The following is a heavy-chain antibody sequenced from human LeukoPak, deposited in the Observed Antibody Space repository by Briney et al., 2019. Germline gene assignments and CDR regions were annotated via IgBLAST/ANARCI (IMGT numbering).Heavy chain of an antibody. CDR2: INPNSDGT. Sequence: ASVKVSCKASGYTFAGYYIHWVRQAPGQGLEWMGWINPNSDGTNYAQKFQGRITMTRDTSINTAYMELTRLRSDNTAVYYCARLLELEWGSRTYPTGAFDYWGQGTLVAVS. CDR1: GYTFAGYY. J-gene: IGHJ4*02. CDR3: ARLLELEWGSRTYPTGAFDY. D-gene: IGHD3-3*01. V-gene: IGHV1-2*02.